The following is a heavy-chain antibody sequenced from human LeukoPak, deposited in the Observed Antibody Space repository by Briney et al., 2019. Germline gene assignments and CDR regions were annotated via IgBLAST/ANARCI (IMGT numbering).Heavy chain of an antibody. CDR1: GGTFSRYA. Sequence: SVKVSCKASGGTFSRYAINWVRQAPGQGLXXXGGIIPIFGTAXXXQXXXXRVTITAXXSTSTAYMELSSLRSEDTAVYYCARSRGSCYSCGDYWGQGTLVTVSS. V-gene: IGHV1-69*13. J-gene: IGHJ4*02. CDR3: ARSRGSCYSCGDY. CDR2: IIPIFGTA. D-gene: IGHD2-15*01.